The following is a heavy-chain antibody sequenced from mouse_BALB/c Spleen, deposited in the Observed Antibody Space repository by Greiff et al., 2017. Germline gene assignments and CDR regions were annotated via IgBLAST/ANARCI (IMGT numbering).Heavy chain of an antibody. Sequence: EVQGVESGGGLVQPGGSRKLSCAASGFTFSSFGMHWVRQAPEKGLEWVAYISSGSSTIYYADTVKGRFTISRDNPKNTLFLQMTSLRSEDTAMYYCARSGERRTWFAYWGQGTLVTVSA. V-gene: IGHV5-17*02. CDR3: ARSGERRTWFAY. D-gene: IGHD3-2*02. CDR1: GFTFSSFG. J-gene: IGHJ3*01. CDR2: ISSGSSTI.